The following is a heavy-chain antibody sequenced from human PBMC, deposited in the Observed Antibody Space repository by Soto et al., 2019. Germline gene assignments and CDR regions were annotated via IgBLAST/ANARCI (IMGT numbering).Heavy chain of an antibody. Sequence: GESLKISCKGSRYSFTSYWIGXERQMPGKGLEWMGRIDPSDSYTNYSPSFQGHVTISADKSISTAYLQWSSLKASDTAMYYCARPREAGKNYYGVDVWGQGTTVTVSS. J-gene: IGHJ6*02. CDR1: RYSFTSYW. D-gene: IGHD6-19*01. V-gene: IGHV5-10-1*01. CDR3: ARPREAGKNYYGVDV. CDR2: IDPSDSYT.